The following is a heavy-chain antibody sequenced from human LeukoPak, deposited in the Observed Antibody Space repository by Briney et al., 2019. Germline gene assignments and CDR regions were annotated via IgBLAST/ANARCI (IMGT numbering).Heavy chain of an antibody. CDR3: ARLDYGDLLFDY. CDR1: GGSISSGDYY. CDR2: IYYSGST. D-gene: IGHD4-17*01. J-gene: IGHJ4*02. V-gene: IGHV4-31*03. Sequence: SETLSLTCTVSGGSISSGDYYWSWIRQHPGKGLEWIGYIYYSGSTYYNPSLKSRVTISLDTSKNQFSLKLSSVTAADTAVYYCARLDYGDLLFDYWGQGTLVTVSS.